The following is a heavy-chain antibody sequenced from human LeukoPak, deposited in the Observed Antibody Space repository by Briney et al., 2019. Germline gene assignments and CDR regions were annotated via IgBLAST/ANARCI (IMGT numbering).Heavy chain of an antibody. J-gene: IGHJ4*02. D-gene: IGHD5-18*01. Sequence: GGSLRLSCAASGFTFSSYAMHWVRQAPGKGLEWVAVISYDGSNKYYADSVKGRFTISSDNSKNTLYLQMNSLRAEDTAVYYCARVGLPDTAMADYWGQGALVTVSS. V-gene: IGHV3-30*04. CDR3: ARVGLPDTAMADY. CDR2: ISYDGSNK. CDR1: GFTFSSYA.